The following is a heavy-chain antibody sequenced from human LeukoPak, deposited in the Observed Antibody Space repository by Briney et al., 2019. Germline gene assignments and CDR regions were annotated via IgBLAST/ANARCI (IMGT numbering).Heavy chain of an antibody. Sequence: SETLSLTCTVSGGSISSSSYYWGWIRQPPGKGLEWIGYIYYSGSTNYNPSLKSRVTISVDTSKNQFSLKLSSVTAADTAVYYCAREGYSSDYWGQGTLVTVSS. D-gene: IGHD5-18*01. V-gene: IGHV4-61*01. J-gene: IGHJ4*02. CDR2: IYYSGST. CDR3: AREGYSSDY. CDR1: GGSISSSSYY.